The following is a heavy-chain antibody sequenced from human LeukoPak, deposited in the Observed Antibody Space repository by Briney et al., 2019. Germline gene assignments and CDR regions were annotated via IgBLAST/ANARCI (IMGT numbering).Heavy chain of an antibody. J-gene: IGHJ4*02. Sequence: GGSLRLSCAASGFTFSSYAMSWVRQAPGRGLEWVSAISGSGGSTYYADSVKGRFTISRDNSKNTLYLQMNSLRAEDTAVYYCAKVRPPTLSSVWYFDYWGQGTLVTVSS. CDR2: ISGSGGST. CDR1: GFTFSSYA. CDR3: AKVRPPTLSSVWYFDY. D-gene: IGHD3-10*02. V-gene: IGHV3-23*01.